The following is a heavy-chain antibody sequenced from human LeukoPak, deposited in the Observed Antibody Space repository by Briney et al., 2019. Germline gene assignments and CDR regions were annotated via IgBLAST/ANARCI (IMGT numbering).Heavy chain of an antibody. V-gene: IGHV3-48*01. CDR3: ARDRCSGGRCYSLSVGHMDV. Sequence: GGSLRLSCAASGFTFSNYNMNWVRQAPGKGLEWVSYISSSSSPIYYADSVKGRFTISRDNAKNSLYLQMNSLRAEDTALYYCARDRCSGGRCYSLSVGHMDVWGKGTTVTVSS. J-gene: IGHJ6*03. CDR2: ISSSSSPI. CDR1: GFTFSNYN. D-gene: IGHD2-15*01.